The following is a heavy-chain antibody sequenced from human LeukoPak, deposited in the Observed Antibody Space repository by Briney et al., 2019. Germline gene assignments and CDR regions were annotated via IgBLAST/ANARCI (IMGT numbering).Heavy chain of an antibody. J-gene: IGHJ3*02. Sequence: PGGSLRLSCAASGFTFSSYAMSWVRQAPGKGLEWVSAISGSGGSTYYADSVKGRFTISRDNSKNTLYLQMNSLRAEDTAVYYCAKGGPYDFWSVNDAFDIWGQGTMVTVSS. CDR2: ISGSGGST. CDR3: AKGGPYDFWSVNDAFDI. V-gene: IGHV3-23*01. D-gene: IGHD3-3*01. CDR1: GFTFSSYA.